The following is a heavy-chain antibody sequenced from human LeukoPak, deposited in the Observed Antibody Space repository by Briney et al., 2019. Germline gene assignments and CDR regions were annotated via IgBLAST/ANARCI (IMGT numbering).Heavy chain of an antibody. CDR1: GGSISSGAYY. CDR2: INHSGST. CDR3: AIRDLAFDI. V-gene: IGHV4-39*07. J-gene: IGHJ3*02. Sequence: SETLSLTCTVSGGSISSGAYYCSWIRQPPGKGLEWIGEINHSGSTNYNPSLKSRVTISVDTSKNQFSLKLSSVTAADTAVYYCAIRDLAFDIWGQGTMVTVSS.